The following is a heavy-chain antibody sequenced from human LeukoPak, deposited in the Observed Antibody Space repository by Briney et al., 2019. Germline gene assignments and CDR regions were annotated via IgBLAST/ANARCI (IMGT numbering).Heavy chain of an antibody. CDR1: GGSISSYY. D-gene: IGHD3-22*01. CDR2: IYYSGST. CDR3: VRTLGYYDSSGYYRYYFDY. Sequence: SETLSLTCTVSGGSISSYYWSWIRQPPGKGLEWIGYIYYSGSTNYNPSLKSRVTISVDTSKNQFSLKLSSVTAADTAVYYCVRTLGYYDSSGYYRYYFDYWGQGTLVSVSS. J-gene: IGHJ4*02. V-gene: IGHV4-59*01.